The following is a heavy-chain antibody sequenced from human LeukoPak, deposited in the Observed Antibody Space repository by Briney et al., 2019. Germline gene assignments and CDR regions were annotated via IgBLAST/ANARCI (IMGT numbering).Heavy chain of an antibody. D-gene: IGHD1-1*01. CDR3: ARQYNWNDVRFQH. CDR2: ISSSGSTI. J-gene: IGHJ1*01. V-gene: IGHV3-48*03. CDR1: GFTFSSYE. Sequence: GGSLRLSCAASGFTFSSYEMNWVRQAPGKGLEWVSYISSSGSTIFYTDSVKGRFTISRDNAKNSLYLQMNSLRAEDTAVYYCARQYNWNDVRFQHWGQATLVTVSS.